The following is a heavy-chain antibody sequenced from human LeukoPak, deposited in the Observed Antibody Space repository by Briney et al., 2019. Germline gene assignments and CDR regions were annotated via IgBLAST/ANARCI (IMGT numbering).Heavy chain of an antibody. CDR2: IYYSGST. CDR1: GGSISSGGYY. V-gene: IGHV4-31*03. CDR3: ARSMTTRNYYYGMDV. Sequence: SETLSLTCTVSGGSISSGGYYWSWIRQHPGKGLKWIGYIYYSGSTYYNPSLKSRVTISVDTSKNQFSPKLSSVTAADTAVYYCARSMTTRNYYYGMDVWGQGTTVTVSS. D-gene: IGHD4-17*01. J-gene: IGHJ6*02.